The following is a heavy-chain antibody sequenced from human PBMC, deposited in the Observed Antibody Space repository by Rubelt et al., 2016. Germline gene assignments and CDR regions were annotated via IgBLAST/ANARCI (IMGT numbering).Heavy chain of an antibody. CDR1: GYSVTNYW. CDR2: IYPGDSYS. V-gene: IGHV5-51*01. Sequence: ISCKGSGYSVTNYWVGWVRQMPGNGLEWMGLIYPGDSYSIYSPSFQGQVTISADKSISTAYLQWSSLKASDTAMYYCARRSPYDRGTYIDYWGQGTLVTVSS. CDR3: ARRSPYDRGTYIDY. J-gene: IGHJ4*02. D-gene: IGHD3-22*01.